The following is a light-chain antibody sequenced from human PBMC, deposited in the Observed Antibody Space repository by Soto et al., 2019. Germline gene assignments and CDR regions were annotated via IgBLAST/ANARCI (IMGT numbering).Light chain of an antibody. Sequence: QSVLTQPPSVSGSPGQSVTISCTGTSAYVGIYNRVAWYQQSPDTSPKLVICDVSNRPSGVPDRFSGSKSGSTASLTISGLQAEDEADYYCSSFTTSNTYVFGTGTKVTVL. CDR3: SSFTTSNTYV. V-gene: IGLV2-18*02. CDR1: SAYVGIYNR. CDR2: DVS. J-gene: IGLJ1*01.